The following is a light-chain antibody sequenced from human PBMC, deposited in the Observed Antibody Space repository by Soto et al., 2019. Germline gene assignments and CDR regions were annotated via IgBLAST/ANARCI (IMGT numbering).Light chain of an antibody. CDR3: QVYIISAWT. Sequence: DIQMTQSPSTLSASVGDRVTITCRASQSINIWLAWYQQKPGKAPNLLILEASRLESGATLTFCGSGSGTDFTLTVTILQREEFATYYGQVYIISAWTFGQGTKVEIK. J-gene: IGKJ1*01. CDR1: QSINIW. CDR2: EAS. V-gene: IGKV1-5*01.